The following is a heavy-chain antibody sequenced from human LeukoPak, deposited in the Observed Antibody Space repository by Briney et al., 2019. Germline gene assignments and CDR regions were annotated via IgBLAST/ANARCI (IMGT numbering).Heavy chain of an antibody. V-gene: IGHV4-39*01. D-gene: IGHD4-17*01. CDR3: ARAPTGY. Sequence: KSSETLSLTCTVSGGSISSSSHSWGWIRQPPGKGLEWTGTIYYTGRTYYNPSLESRLTISVDTSKNQFSLKLSSVTAADTAVYYCARAPTGYWGQGTLVTVSS. CDR1: GGSISSSSHS. J-gene: IGHJ4*02. CDR2: IYYTGRT.